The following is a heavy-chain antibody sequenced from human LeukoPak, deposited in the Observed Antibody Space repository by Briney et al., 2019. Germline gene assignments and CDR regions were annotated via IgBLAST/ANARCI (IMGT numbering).Heavy chain of an antibody. D-gene: IGHD6-13*01. Sequence: TGGSLRLSCAASGFTFSDYYMSWIRQAPGKGLKWVSYISSSGSTIYYADSVKGRFTISRDNAKNSLYLQMNSLRAEDTAVYYCARDSRRIAAAGIHGRGEGWFDPWGQGTLVTVSS. CDR3: ARDSRRIAAAGIHGRGEGWFDP. CDR2: ISSSGSTI. CDR1: GFTFSDYY. V-gene: IGHV3-11*01. J-gene: IGHJ5*02.